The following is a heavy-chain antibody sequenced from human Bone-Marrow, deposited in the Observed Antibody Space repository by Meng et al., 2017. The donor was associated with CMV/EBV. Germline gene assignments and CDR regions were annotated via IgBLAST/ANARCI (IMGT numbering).Heavy chain of an antibody. CDR2: ISSSGSTI. CDR1: GFTFSSYE. J-gene: IGHJ3*02. CDR3: ARGDSGRDAFDI. D-gene: IGHD1-26*01. V-gene: IGHV3-48*03. Sequence: GGSLRLSCAASGFTFSSYEMNWVRQAPGEGLEWVSYISSSGSTIYYADSVKGRFTISRDNAKNSLYLQMNSLRAEDTAVYYCARGDSGRDAFDIWGQWRMVNV.